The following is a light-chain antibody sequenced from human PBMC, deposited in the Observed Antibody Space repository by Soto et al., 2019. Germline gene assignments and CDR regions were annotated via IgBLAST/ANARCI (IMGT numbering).Light chain of an antibody. V-gene: IGLV2-8*01. J-gene: IGLJ1*01. CDR1: SSDVGAYNY. Sequence: QSVLTQPPSASGFPGQSVTISCTGTSSDVGAYNYVSWYQQHPGKAPKLMIYEVSKRPSGVPDRFSGSKSGNTASLTVSGLQAEDEADYYCSSYAGSNNFFYVLGTGTKVTVL. CDR2: EVS. CDR3: SSYAGSNNFFYV.